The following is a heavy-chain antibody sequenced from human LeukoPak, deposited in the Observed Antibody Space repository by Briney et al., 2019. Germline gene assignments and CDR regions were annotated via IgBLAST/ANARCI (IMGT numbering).Heavy chain of an antibody. CDR3: ARDRTVAGIPFDY. V-gene: IGHV3-21*04. D-gene: IGHD6-19*01. Sequence: GGSLRLSCAASGFTFSSYSMNWVRQAPGKGLEWVSSISSSSSYIYYADSVKGRFTISRDNAKNSLYLQMKSLRAEDTAVYYCARDRTVAGIPFDYWGQGTLVTVSS. CDR2: ISSSSSYI. J-gene: IGHJ4*02. CDR1: GFTFSSYS.